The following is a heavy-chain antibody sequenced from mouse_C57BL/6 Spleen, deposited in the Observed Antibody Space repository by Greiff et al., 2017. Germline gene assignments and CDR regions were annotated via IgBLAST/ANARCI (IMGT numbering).Heavy chain of an antibody. D-gene: IGHD2-3*01. CDR3: ARRDDGYYSDY. CDR1: GYTFTSYW. Sequence: QVQLQQPGAELVKPGASVKMSCKASGYTFTSYWITWVKQRPGQGLEWIGDIYPGSGSTNYNEKFKSKATLTVDTSSSTAFLQLSSLTSEDSAVYYCARRDDGYYSDYWGQGTTLTVSS. V-gene: IGHV1-55*01. CDR2: IYPGSGST. J-gene: IGHJ2*01.